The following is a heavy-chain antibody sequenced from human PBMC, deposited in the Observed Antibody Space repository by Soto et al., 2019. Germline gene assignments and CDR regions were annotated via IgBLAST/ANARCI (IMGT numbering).Heavy chain of an antibody. V-gene: IGHV4-4*02. J-gene: IGHJ6*02. CDR2: IYHSGNT. CDR3: ARDDHIVVVPTSLGAMDV. Sequence: QVQLQESGPGLVKPSETLSLTCAVYGGSISSNKWWSWVRQPPGKGLEWIGDIYHSGNTNYNPSPKSRVTISLDKSTHQFSLKLTSVTAADSAVYYCARDDHIVVVPTSLGAMDVWGQGTTVTVSS. CDR1: GGSISSNKW. D-gene: IGHD2-2*01.